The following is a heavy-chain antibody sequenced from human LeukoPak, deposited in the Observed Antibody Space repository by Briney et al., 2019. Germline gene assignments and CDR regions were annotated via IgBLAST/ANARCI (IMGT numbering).Heavy chain of an antibody. V-gene: IGHV3-66*01. CDR3: ARGVSLFGVVDLNCFDS. Sequence: GGSLRLSCAASGFNVRNNYMNWVRQAPGKGLEGVSVFFRGGSTYYADSVQGRFTISRDNSKNTFYLQMNSLRAEDTAVYYCARGVSLFGVVDLNCFDSWGQGTRVTVSS. J-gene: IGHJ4*02. CDR1: GFNVRNNY. D-gene: IGHD3-3*01. CDR2: FFRGGST.